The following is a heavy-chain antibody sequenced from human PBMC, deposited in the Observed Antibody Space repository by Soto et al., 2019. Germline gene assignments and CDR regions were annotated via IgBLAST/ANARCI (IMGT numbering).Heavy chain of an antibody. D-gene: IGHD6-6*01. Sequence: SETLSLTCTVSGGSISSSGYYWGWIRQPPGKGLEWIGSIYYSGSTYYNPSLKSRVTISVDTSKNQFSLKLSSVTAADTVVYYCARRIAARGYYYYYYMDVWGKGTTVTVSS. CDR1: GGSISSSGYY. CDR3: ARRIAARGYYYYYYMDV. CDR2: IYYSGST. V-gene: IGHV4-39*01. J-gene: IGHJ6*03.